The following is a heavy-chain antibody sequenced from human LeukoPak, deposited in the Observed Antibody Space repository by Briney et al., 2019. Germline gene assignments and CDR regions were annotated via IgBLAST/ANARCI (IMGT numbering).Heavy chain of an antibody. CDR1: GFTLGSLA. J-gene: IGHJ4*02. D-gene: IGHD2-21*02. CDR3: VKDFWLDQGDW. CDR2: IGYDGNNK. V-gene: IGHV3-30*02. Sequence: GGSLRLSCAESGFTLGSLAMHWARQAPGKGLEWVAYIGYDGNNKHYGDSVKGRFTIARDSSKNTLYLDMSNLRSEDTAVYYCVKDFWLDQGDWGGQGTLVTVSS.